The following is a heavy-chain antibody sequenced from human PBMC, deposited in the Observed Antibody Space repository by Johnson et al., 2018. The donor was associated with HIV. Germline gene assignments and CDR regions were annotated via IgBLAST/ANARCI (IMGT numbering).Heavy chain of an antibody. J-gene: IGHJ3*01. CDR3: ARDPPGRAFDV. V-gene: IGHV3-66*01. CDR2: IYSGGST. Sequence: VQLVESGGGLVQPGGSLRLSCAASGFTVSSNYMSWVRQAPGKGLEWVSVIYSGGSTYYADSVKGRFTISRDNSKNTLYLQMNILSAEDTAIYYCARDPPGRAFDVWGLGTTVTVSS. CDR1: GFTVSSNY.